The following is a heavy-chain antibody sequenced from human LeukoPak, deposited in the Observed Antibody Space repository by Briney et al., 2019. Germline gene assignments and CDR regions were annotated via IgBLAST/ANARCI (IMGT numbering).Heavy chain of an antibody. Sequence: GGSLRLSCAASGFSFSSYWMTWVRQAPGKGLEWVANIKLDGSEKYYVDSVEGRFTISRDNAKNSLYLQMNSLRAEDTAVYYCAREGYCSSTSCSFDPWGQGTLVTVSS. CDR1: GFSFSSYW. D-gene: IGHD2-2*01. J-gene: IGHJ5*02. V-gene: IGHV3-7*01. CDR2: IKLDGSEK. CDR3: AREGYCSSTSCSFDP.